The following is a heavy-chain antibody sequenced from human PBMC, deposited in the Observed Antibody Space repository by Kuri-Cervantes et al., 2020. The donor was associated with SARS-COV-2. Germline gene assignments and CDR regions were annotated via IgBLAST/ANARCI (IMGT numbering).Heavy chain of an antibody. CDR2: IYYSGST. J-gene: IGHJ6*03. CDR1: GGSISSGSYY. D-gene: IGHD3-10*01. Sequence: GSLRLSCTVSGGSISSGSYYWSWIRQPAGKGLEWIGYIYYSGSTNYNPSLKSRVTISVDTSKNQFSLKLSSVTAADTAVYYCARDPSDYGSGSNYYMDVWGKGTTVTVSS. V-gene: IGHV4-61*10. CDR3: ARDPSDYGSGSNYYMDV.